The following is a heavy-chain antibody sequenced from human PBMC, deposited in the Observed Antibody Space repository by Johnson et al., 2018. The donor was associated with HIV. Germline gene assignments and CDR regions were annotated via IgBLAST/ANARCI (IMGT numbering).Heavy chain of an antibody. D-gene: IGHD3-3*01. Sequence: VQLVESGGGLVQPGGSLRLSCSASGFSFNNYWMNWVRQAPGKGLEWVANMKGDGSEEYYVDSLEGRFTISRDNAKNSLYLQINSLRVEDTAMYYCARERSPSGYDNHDAFDIWGQGTMVTVSS. CDR1: GFSFNNYW. CDR2: MKGDGSEE. CDR3: ARERSPSGYDNHDAFDI. J-gene: IGHJ3*02. V-gene: IGHV3-7*01.